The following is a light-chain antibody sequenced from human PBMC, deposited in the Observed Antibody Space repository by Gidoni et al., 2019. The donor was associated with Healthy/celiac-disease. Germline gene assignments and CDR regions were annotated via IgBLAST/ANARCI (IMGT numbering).Light chain of an antibody. J-gene: IGKJ2*04. V-gene: IGKV1-39*01. Sequence: DIQMTQSPSSLSASVGDRVTITCRASQSISSYLNWYQQKPGKAPKLLIYAASSLQSGVPSRFSVSGSGTDFTLTISSLQPEDFATYYCQQSYSTPSSFGQGTKLEIK. CDR2: AAS. CDR3: QQSYSTPSS. CDR1: QSISSY.